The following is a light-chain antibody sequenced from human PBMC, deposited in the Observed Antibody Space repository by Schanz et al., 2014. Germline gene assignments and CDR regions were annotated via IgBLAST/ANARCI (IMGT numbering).Light chain of an antibody. V-gene: IGLV2-8*01. Sequence: QSALTQPPSASGSPGQSVTISCTGTSSDVGGYNYVSWYQQHPGKAPKLMIYEVSKRPSGVPDRFSGSKSGITASLTISGLQAEDEADYYCCSYAGSRNWVFGGGTQLTVL. CDR1: SSDVGGYNY. CDR2: EVS. J-gene: IGLJ3*02. CDR3: CSYAGSRNWV.